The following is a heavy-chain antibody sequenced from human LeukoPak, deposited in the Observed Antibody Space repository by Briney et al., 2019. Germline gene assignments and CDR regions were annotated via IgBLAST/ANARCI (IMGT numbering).Heavy chain of an antibody. V-gene: IGHV3-64*01. Sequence: SSISSNGGSTYYAISVKGRLTISRENYKNTMYLQMGSLRAEDMAVYFCARDHGSGSYSDYWGQGTLVTVSS. J-gene: IGHJ4*02. CDR3: ARDHGSGSYSDY. D-gene: IGHD3-10*01. CDR2: ISSNGGST.